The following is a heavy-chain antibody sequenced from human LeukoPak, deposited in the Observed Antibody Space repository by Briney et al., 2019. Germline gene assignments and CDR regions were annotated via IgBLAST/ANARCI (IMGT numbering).Heavy chain of an antibody. CDR1: GFTFSSYG. Sequence: GRSLRLSCAASGFTFSSYGMHWVRQAPGKGLEWVAVISYDGSNKYYADSVKGRFTISRDNSKNTLYRQMNSLRAEDTAVYYCAKDGNIVVVTYWFDPWGQGTLVTVSS. V-gene: IGHV3-30*18. J-gene: IGHJ5*02. D-gene: IGHD2-21*02. CDR3: AKDGNIVVVTYWFDP. CDR2: ISYDGSNK.